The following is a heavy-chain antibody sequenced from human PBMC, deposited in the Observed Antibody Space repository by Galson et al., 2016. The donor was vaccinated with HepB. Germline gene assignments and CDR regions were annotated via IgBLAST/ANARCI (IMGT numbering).Heavy chain of an antibody. CDR3: GRNVPFN. CDR1: GFTVTNNY. J-gene: IGHJ4*02. CDR2: IYSGGER. V-gene: IGHV3-53*01. Sequence: SLRLSCAASGFTVTNNYILWVRQAPGKGLEWVSLIYSGGERRYADSVKGRFTISRDNSKNTVYLQMNSLRVKDTAMYYCGRNVPFNWGQGTLVTVSS.